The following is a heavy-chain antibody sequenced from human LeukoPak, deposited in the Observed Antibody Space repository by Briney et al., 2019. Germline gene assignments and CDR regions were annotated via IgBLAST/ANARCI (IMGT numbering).Heavy chain of an antibody. D-gene: IGHD3-10*01. CDR2: ISGSGAYT. Sequence: GGSLRLSCAASGFTFSSYAMNWVRQAPGKGLEWVSTISGSGAYTYYADSVKGRFTISRDNSKNTLYLQMNSLRAEDTAVYYCAKYFASGSYYKLPHWGQGTLVTVSS. V-gene: IGHV3-23*01. CDR3: AKYFASGSYYKLPH. J-gene: IGHJ1*01. CDR1: GFTFSSYA.